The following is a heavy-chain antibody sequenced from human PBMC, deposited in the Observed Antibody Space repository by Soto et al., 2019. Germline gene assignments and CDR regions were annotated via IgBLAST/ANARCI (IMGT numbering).Heavy chain of an antibody. CDR3: ARDVVATVRGDHYVDY. CDR1: GGSISRGDYY. CDR2: IYYSGST. V-gene: IGHV4-30-4*01. D-gene: IGHD5-12*01. Sequence: QVQLQESGPGLVKPSQTLSLTCTVSGGSISRGDYYWNWIRQPPGKGLEWIGYIYYSGSTDYNPSLQSRGNRSVESTKNLVCLKLSSVTAADTAVYYCARDVVATVRGDHYVDYWGQGALVTVSS. J-gene: IGHJ4*02.